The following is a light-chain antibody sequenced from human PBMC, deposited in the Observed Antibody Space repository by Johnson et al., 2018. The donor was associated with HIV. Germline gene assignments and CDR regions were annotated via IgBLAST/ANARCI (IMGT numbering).Light chain of an antibody. V-gene: IGLV1-51*01. J-gene: IGLJ1*01. CDR2: DNN. CDR1: NSNIGNNY. CDR3: GAWDSSLSAYV. Sequence: QPVLTQPPSVSAAPGQKVTISCSGSNSNIGNNYVSWYQHLPGTAPKLLINDNNKRPSGIPDRFSGSKYGTSATLGIAGLQTGDEADYYCGAWDSSLSAYVFGSGTKVTVL.